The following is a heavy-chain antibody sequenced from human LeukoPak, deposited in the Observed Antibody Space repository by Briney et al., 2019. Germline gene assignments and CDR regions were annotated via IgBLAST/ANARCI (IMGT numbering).Heavy chain of an antibody. J-gene: IGHJ4*02. V-gene: IGHV1-46*01. D-gene: IGHD4-23*01. Sequence: ASVKVSCKASGYTFTSYYMHWVRQAPGQGLEWMGIINPSGGSTSYAQKFQGRVTMTRDTSTSTVYMELSSLRSEDTAVYYCARAKETTVVTGYYFDYWGQGTLVTVSS. CDR3: ARAKETTVVTGYYFDY. CDR1: GYTFTSYY. CDR2: INPSGGST.